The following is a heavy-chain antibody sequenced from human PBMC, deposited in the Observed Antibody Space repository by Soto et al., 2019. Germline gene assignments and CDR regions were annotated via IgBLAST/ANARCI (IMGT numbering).Heavy chain of an antibody. CDR3: ARVVPAATLKGWVYYYDFWSGYFQRWFDP. Sequence: SETLSLTCAVYGGSFSGYYWSWIRQPPGKGLEWIGEINHSGSTNYNPSLKSRVTISVDTSKNQFSLKLSSVTAADTAVYYCARVVPAATLKGWVYYYDFWSGYFQRWFDPWGQGTLVTVSS. D-gene: IGHD3-3*01. CDR1: GGSFSGYY. V-gene: IGHV4-34*01. J-gene: IGHJ5*02. CDR2: INHSGST.